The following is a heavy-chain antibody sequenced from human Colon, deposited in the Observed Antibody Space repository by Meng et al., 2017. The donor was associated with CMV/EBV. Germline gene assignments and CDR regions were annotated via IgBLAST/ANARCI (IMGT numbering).Heavy chain of an antibody. D-gene: IGHD1-26*01. CDR3: ARGAAGGSYYGDWFDP. V-gene: IGHV1-8*03. CDR2: MNPNGGNT. CDR1: GYTFTSYD. Sequence: GYTFTSYDINWVRQATGQGLEWMGWMNPNGGNTGYAQKFQGRVTITRNTSISTAYMELSSLRSEDTAVYYCARGAAGGSYYGDWFDPWGQGTLVTVSS. J-gene: IGHJ5*02.